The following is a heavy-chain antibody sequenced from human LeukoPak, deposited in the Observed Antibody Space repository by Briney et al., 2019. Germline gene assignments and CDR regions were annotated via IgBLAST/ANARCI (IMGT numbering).Heavy chain of an antibody. J-gene: IGHJ4*02. CDR2: INPNSGGT. D-gene: IGHD3-3*01. CDR3: ARECIRTARITIFGVVGY. V-gene: IGHV1-2*02. Sequence: GASVKVSCKASGYTFTGYYMHWVRQAPGQGLEWMGWINPNSGGTNYAQKFQGRVTMTRDTSISPAYMELSRLRSDDTAVYYCARECIRTARITIFGVVGYWGQGTLVTVSS. CDR1: GYTFTGYY.